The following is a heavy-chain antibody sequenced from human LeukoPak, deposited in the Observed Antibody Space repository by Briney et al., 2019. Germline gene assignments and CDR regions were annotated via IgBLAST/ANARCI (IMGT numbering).Heavy chain of an antibody. CDR1: GFTFSSYR. CDR2: ISSSSRTI. J-gene: IGHJ4*02. V-gene: IGHV3-48*01. Sequence: GGSLRLSCAASGFTFSSYRMNWVRQAPGRGLEWVSYISSSSRTIYYADSVKGRFTISRDNAKNSLYLQMNSLRVEDTAVYYCARDTVAYGVSYFDYWGQGTLVTVSS. D-gene: IGHD6-19*01. CDR3: ARDTVAYGVSYFDY.